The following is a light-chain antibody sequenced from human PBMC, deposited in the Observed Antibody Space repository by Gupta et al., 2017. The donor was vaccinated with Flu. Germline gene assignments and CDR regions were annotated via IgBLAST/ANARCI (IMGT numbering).Light chain of an antibody. Sequence: LGASVKLTCTLSSGHSSYAIAWHQQQPEKGPRYLMKVNSDGSHSKGDGIPDRFSGSSSGAERYLTISSLQSEDEADYYCQTSGVFGGGTKLTVL. CDR2: VNSDGSH. CDR1: SGHSSYA. J-gene: IGLJ2*01. CDR3: QTSGV. V-gene: IGLV4-69*01.